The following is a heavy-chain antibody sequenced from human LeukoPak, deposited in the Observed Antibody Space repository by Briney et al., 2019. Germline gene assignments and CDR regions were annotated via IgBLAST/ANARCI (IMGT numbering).Heavy chain of an antibody. CDR1: GGSISSSSYY. Sequence: SETLSLTCTVSGGSISSSSYYWGWIRQPPGKGLEWIGSIYYSGSTYYNPSLKSRVTISVDTSKNQFSLKLSSVTAADTAVYYCARLDSLYSSGWFSDKRSYYFDYWGQGTLVTVSS. V-gene: IGHV4-39*01. D-gene: IGHD6-19*01. J-gene: IGHJ4*02. CDR3: ARLDSLYSSGWFSDKRSYYFDY. CDR2: IYYSGST.